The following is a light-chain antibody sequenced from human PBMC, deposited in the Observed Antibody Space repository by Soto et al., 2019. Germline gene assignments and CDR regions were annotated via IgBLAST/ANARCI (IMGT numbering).Light chain of an antibody. V-gene: IGKV3-15*01. CDR2: GAS. CDR3: QQYNNWPPCT. J-gene: IGKJ1*01. Sequence: EIVMTQSPATLSVSPGERATLSCRASQSVSSNLAWYQQKPGQAPRLLIYGASTRATGIPARFSGSGSGTECTRTISSLQSEDFAVYYCQQYNNWPPCTFGQGTKVEIK. CDR1: QSVSSN.